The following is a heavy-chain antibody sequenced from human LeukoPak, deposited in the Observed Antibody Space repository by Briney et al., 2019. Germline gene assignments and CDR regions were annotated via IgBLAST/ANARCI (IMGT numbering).Heavy chain of an antibody. D-gene: IGHD6-19*01. Sequence: GGSLRLSCAASGFTFSSYAMSWVRQAPGKGLEWVSAISGSGGSTYYADSVKGRFTISRDNSKSTLYLQMNSLRAEDTAVYYCAKGQAVAGSYYFDYWGQGTLVTVSS. CDR1: GFTFSSYA. CDR2: ISGSGGST. J-gene: IGHJ4*02. CDR3: AKGQAVAGSYYFDY. V-gene: IGHV3-23*01.